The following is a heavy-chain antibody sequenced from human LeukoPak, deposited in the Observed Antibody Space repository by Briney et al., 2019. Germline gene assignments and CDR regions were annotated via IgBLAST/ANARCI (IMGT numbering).Heavy chain of an antibody. J-gene: IGHJ3*02. CDR2: IIPILGIA. Sequence: SVKVSCKASGGTFSSYAISWVRQAPGQGLEWMGRIIPILGIANYAQKFQGRVTITADKSTSTAYMELSSLRSEDAAVYYCAIVVVAASEAFDIWGQGTMVTVSS. CDR3: AIVVVAASEAFDI. CDR1: GGTFSSYA. V-gene: IGHV1-69*04. D-gene: IGHD2-15*01.